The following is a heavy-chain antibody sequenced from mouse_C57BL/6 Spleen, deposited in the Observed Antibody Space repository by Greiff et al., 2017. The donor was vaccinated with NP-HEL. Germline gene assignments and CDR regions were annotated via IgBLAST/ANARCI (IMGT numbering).Heavy chain of an antibody. CDR2: INPSNGGT. V-gene: IGHV1-53*01. Sequence: VQLQQPGTELVKPGASVKLSCKASGYTFTSYWMHWVKQRPGQGLEWIGNINPSNGGTNYNEKFKSKATLTVDKSSSTAYMQLSSLTSEDSAVYYCAREGYSNYEYFDVWGTGTTVTVSS. J-gene: IGHJ1*03. CDR1: GYTFTSYW. D-gene: IGHD2-5*01. CDR3: AREGYSNYEYFDV.